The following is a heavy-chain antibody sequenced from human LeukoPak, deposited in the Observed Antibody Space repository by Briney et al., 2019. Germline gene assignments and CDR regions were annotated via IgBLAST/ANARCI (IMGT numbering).Heavy chain of an antibody. D-gene: IGHD6-19*01. V-gene: IGHV4-39*07. CDR1: GGSISSSFSY. CDR3: ARDQGGWYAAGYYMDV. J-gene: IGHJ6*03. CDR2: IYYSGST. Sequence: PSETLSLTCTVSGGSISSSFSYWGWIRQPPGKGLEWIGNIYYSGSTYYNPSLKSRVTISVDTSKNQFSLKLSSVTAADTAVYYCARDQGGWYAAGYYMDVWGKGTTVTVSS.